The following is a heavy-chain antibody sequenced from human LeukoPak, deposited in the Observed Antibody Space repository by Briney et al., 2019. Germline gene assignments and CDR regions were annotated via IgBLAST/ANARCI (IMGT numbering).Heavy chain of an antibody. CDR3: ARAEGGLQLLQLPQYYFDY. D-gene: IGHD5-24*01. Sequence: SETLSLTCAVYGGSFSGYYWSGIRQPPGKGLEWIGEINHSGGTNYNPSLKSRVTISVDTSKNQFSLKLSSVTAADTAVYYCARAEGGLQLLQLPQYYFDYWGQGTLVTVSS. CDR1: GGSFSGYY. J-gene: IGHJ4*02. CDR2: INHSGGT. V-gene: IGHV4-34*01.